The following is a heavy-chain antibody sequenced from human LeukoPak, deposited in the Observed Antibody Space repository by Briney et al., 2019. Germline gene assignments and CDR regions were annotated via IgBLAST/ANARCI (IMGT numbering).Heavy chain of an antibody. CDR3: AKDTLSATTGRADYFDS. CDR2: ISWDGDRT. J-gene: IGHJ4*02. D-gene: IGHD1-1*01. CDR1: GFTFDDYA. Sequence: GGSLRLSCEASGFTFDDYAMNWVRQTPGKGLEWVSLISWDGDRTYYADSVKGRFTISRDNSKNSLYLQMNSLRAEDTALYYCAKDTLSATTGRADYFDSWGQGTLVTVSS. V-gene: IGHV3-43D*03.